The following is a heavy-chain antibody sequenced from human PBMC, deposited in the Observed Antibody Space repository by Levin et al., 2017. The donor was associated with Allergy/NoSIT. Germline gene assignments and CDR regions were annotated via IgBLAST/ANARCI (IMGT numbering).Heavy chain of an antibody. J-gene: IGHJ6*04. V-gene: IGHV3-23*01. CDR2: ITGSGNTA. CDR3: AKASPRFYPRCYYHGMDG. Sequence: QTGGSLRLSCAASGFTFSSYAMTWVRQAPGRGLEWVSVITGSGNTAHYADSVKGRFTISRDNSKNTLYLEMNNLRLEDTAVYYCAKASPRFYPRCYYHGMDGWGKGTMGTVSS. D-gene: IGHD2/OR15-2a*01. CDR1: GFTFSSYA.